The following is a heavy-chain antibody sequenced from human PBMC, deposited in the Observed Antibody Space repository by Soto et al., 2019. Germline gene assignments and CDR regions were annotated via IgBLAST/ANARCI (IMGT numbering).Heavy chain of an antibody. CDR2: INPNSGGT. D-gene: IGHD3-3*01. CDR3: ARPLDYAFWSGYHLFDY. Sequence: VASVKVSCKASGYTFTGYYMHWVRQAPGQGLEWMGWINPNSGGTNYAQKFQGRVTMTRDTSISTAYMELSRLRSDDTAVYYCARPLDYAFWSGYHLFDYWGQGTLVTVYS. J-gene: IGHJ4*02. V-gene: IGHV1-2*02. CDR1: GYTFTGYY.